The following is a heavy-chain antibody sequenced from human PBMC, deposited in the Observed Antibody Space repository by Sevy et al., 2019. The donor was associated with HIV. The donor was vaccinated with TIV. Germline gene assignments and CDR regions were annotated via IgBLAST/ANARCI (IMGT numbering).Heavy chain of an antibody. CDR2: IYYSGSI. CDR1: GGSISSGDYY. V-gene: IGHV4-30-4*01. CDR3: ARERGRGGYGDYVGWFDP. J-gene: IGHJ5*02. D-gene: IGHD4-17*01. Sequence: SETLSLTCTVSGGSISSGDYYWSWIRQPPGKGLEWIGYIYYSGSIYYNPSLKSRVTISVDTSKNQFSLKLSSVTAADTAVYYCARERGRGGYGDYVGWFDPWGQGTLVTVSS.